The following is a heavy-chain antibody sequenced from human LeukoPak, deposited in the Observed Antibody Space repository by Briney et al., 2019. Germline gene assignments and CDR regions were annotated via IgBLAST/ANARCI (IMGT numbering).Heavy chain of an antibody. CDR3: ARICGDCYFDAFDI. V-gene: IGHV1-69*13. D-gene: IGHD2-21*02. Sequence: ASVKVSCKASGGTFSSYAISWVRQAPGQGLEWMGGIIPIFGTANYAQKFQGRVTITADESTSTAYMELSSLRSEDTAVYYCARICGDCYFDAFDIWGQGTMVTVSS. CDR2: IIPIFGTA. CDR1: GGTFSSYA. J-gene: IGHJ3*02.